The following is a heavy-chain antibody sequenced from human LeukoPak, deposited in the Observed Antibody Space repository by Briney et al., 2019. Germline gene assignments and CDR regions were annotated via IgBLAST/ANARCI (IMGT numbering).Heavy chain of an antibody. D-gene: IGHD6-25*01. Sequence: GGSLRLSCAASEFTFIRYSMNWARQAPGKGLEWVSFISSSSTYTYYADSVRGRFTVSRDNAKNSLYLQMNSLRDEDTALYYCATGRNTTTSGLGMDVWGKGTTVTVSS. CDR3: ATGRNTTTSGLGMDV. J-gene: IGHJ6*03. CDR2: ISSSSTYT. V-gene: IGHV3-21*01. CDR1: EFTFIRYS.